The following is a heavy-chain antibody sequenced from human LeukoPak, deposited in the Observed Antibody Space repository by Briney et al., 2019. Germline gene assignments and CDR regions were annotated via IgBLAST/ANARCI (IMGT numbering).Heavy chain of an antibody. J-gene: IGHJ4*02. CDR3: ARARYCSGTSCYFDY. V-gene: IGHV3-7*01. CDR2: IKQDGSEK. D-gene: IGHD2-15*01. Sequence: GGSLRLSCAASGFTFSNYWMSWVRQAPGKGLEWVANIKQDGSEKYYVDSVKGRFAISRDNAKNSLHLQMNSLRAEDLAVYYCARARYCSGTSCYFDYWGQGTLVTVSS. CDR1: GFTFSNYW.